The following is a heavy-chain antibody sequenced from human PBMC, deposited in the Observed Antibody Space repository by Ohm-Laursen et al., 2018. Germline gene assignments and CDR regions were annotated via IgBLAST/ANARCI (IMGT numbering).Heavy chain of an antibody. D-gene: IGHD3-16*01. CDR3: AVSPRVTWDY. V-gene: IGHV3-7*01. Sequence: SLRLSCAASGFTFSTYWMFWVRQAPGKGLEWVASVNEDASEKYYVDSVKGRFTISRDNAKNSLYLQMNSLRADDTAVYYCAVSPRVTWDYWGQGTLVTVSS. CDR1: GFTFSTYW. J-gene: IGHJ4*02. CDR2: VNEDASEK.